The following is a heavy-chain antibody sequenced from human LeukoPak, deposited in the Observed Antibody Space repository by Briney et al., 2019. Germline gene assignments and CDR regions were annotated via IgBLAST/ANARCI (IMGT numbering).Heavy chain of an antibody. J-gene: IGHJ6*02. CDR3: ARETAAAGTYYYYGMDV. V-gene: IGHV1-2*02. D-gene: IGHD6-13*01. CDR1: GYTFTGYY. CDR2: INPNSGGT. Sequence: ASVKVSCKASGYTFTGYYMHWVRQAPGQGLEWRGWINPNSGGTNYAQKFQGRVTMTRDTSISTAYMELSRLRSDDTAEYYCARETAAAGTYYYYGMDVWGQGTTVSVSS.